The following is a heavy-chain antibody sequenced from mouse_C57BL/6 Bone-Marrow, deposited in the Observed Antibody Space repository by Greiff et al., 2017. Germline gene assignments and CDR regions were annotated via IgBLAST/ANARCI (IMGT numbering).Heavy chain of an antibody. CDR3: ARPYYSNYGFAH. Sequence: DVKLVESGGGLVKPGGSLKLSCAASGFTFSSYTMSWVRQTPEKRLAWVATISGGGGNTYYPDSVKGRFTISRDNAKNTLYLQMSSLRSEDTALYYGARPYYSNYGFAHWGQGTLVTVSA. D-gene: IGHD2-5*01. V-gene: IGHV5-9*01. CDR1: GFTFSSYT. J-gene: IGHJ3*01. CDR2: ISGGGGNT.